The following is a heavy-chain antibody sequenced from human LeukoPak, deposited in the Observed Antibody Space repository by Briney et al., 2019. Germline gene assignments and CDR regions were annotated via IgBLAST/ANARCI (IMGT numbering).Heavy chain of an antibody. CDR2: ISGSGGST. Sequence: GGSLRLSCAASGFTLSSYAMSWVRQAPGKGLEWVSAISGSGGSTYYADSVKGRFTISRDNSKNTLYLQMNSLRAEDTAVYYCAKESAHMIVVVIGDYFDYWGQGTLVTVSS. D-gene: IGHD3-22*01. V-gene: IGHV3-23*01. J-gene: IGHJ4*02. CDR3: AKESAHMIVVVIGDYFDY. CDR1: GFTLSSYA.